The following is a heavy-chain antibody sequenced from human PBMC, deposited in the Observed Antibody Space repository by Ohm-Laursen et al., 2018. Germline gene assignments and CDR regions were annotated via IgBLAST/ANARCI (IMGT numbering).Heavy chain of an antibody. D-gene: IGHD4-23*01. CDR1: GFTFSSYG. CDR2: IDRGGNG. Sequence: SLRLSCAASGFTFSSYGMHWVRQAPGKGLEWVSEIDRGGNGYYAESVKGRFTISRDNSKNTLYLQMNNLRAEDSAVYYCASYYGGYDPWGQGTLVTVSS. CDR3: ASYYGGYDP. V-gene: IGHV3-NL1*01. J-gene: IGHJ5*02.